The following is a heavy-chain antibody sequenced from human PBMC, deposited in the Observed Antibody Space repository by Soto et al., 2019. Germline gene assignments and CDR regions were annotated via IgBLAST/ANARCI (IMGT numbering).Heavy chain of an antibody. CDR2: IYYSGST. Sequence: SETLSLTCTVSGGSISSSSYYWGWIRQPPGKGLEWIGSIYYSGSTYYNPSLKSRVTISVDTSKNQFSLKLSSVTAADTAVYYCARQRYYDSSGYYSDYWGQGTLVTVSS. CDR3: ARQRYYDSSGYYSDY. J-gene: IGHJ4*02. D-gene: IGHD3-22*01. CDR1: GGSISSSSYY. V-gene: IGHV4-39*01.